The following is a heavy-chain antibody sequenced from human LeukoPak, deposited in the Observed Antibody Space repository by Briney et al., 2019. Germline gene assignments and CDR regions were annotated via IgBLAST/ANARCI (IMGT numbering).Heavy chain of an antibody. Sequence: ASVKVSCKASGYTFTSYGISWVRQAPGQGLEWMGWISAYNGNTNYAQKLQGRVTMTTDTSTSTAYMELRSLRSDYTAVYYCARDYYDSSGFNWFDPWGQGTLVTVSS. CDR1: GYTFTSYG. J-gene: IGHJ5*02. D-gene: IGHD3-22*01. CDR3: ARDYYDSSGFNWFDP. CDR2: ISAYNGNT. V-gene: IGHV1-18*01.